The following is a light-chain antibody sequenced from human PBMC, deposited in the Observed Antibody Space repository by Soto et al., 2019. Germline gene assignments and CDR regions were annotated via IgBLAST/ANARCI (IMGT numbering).Light chain of an antibody. CDR1: QDISSY. V-gene: IGKV1-8*01. CDR3: QQYFSYPYT. Sequence: AIRMTQSPSSFSASTGDRVTITCRASQDISSYLAWYQQQVGKAPKLLIYAAATLQRGAPSRFSGSGSGTDFTLTISRLQSEDFATYCCQQYFSYPYTFGQGTKLEI. J-gene: IGKJ2*01. CDR2: AAA.